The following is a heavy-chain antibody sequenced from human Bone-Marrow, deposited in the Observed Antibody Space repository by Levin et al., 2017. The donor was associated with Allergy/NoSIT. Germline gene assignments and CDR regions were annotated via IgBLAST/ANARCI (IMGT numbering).Heavy chain of an antibody. CDR3: ARDGAVAGTFDY. V-gene: IGHV3-33*01. CDR2: IWYDGSNK. Sequence: GGSLRLSCAASGFTFSSYGMHWVRQAPGKGLEWVAVIWYDGSNKYYADSVKGRFTISRDNSKNTLYLQMNSLRAEDTAVYYCARDGAVAGTFDYWGQGTLVTVSS. J-gene: IGHJ4*02. CDR1: GFTFSSYG. D-gene: IGHD6-19*01.